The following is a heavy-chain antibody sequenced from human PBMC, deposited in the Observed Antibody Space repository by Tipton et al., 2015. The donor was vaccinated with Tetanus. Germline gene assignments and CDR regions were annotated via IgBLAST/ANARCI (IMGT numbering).Heavy chain of an antibody. CDR2: IYFNGTT. Sequence: TLSLTCFVSGASVRSESYYWSWIRQPPGKGLEWIGYIYFNGTTKYNPALKSRVTISVDTSKKQFSLSLTSVTAADTAVYYCTRDAGASGPWGQGPLVTVSS. J-gene: IGHJ5*02. D-gene: IGHD4/OR15-4a*01. CDR1: GASVRSESYY. V-gene: IGHV4-61*01. CDR3: TRDAGASGP.